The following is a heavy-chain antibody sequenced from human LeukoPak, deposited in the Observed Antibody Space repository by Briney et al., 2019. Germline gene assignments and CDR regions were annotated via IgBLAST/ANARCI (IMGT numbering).Heavy chain of an antibody. D-gene: IGHD6-6*01. CDR1: GGSISSYY. Sequence: SETLSLTCTVSGGSISSYYWSWIRQPAGKGLEWIGRIYASGSNNYNPSLKSRVTMSVDTSKNQFSLKLSSVTAADTAVYYCASSSTPAEGYGMDVWGQGTTVTVSS. V-gene: IGHV4-4*07. J-gene: IGHJ6*02. CDR2: IYASGSN. CDR3: ASSSTPAEGYGMDV.